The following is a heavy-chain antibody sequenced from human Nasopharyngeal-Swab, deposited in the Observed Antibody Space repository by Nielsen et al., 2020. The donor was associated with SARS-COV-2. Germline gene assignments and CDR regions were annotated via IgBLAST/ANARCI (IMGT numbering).Heavy chain of an antibody. V-gene: IGHV3-74*01. Sequence: GGSLRLSCAGSGFNFSTYWMHWVRQAPGKGLVWVSRIDNGGYTNYADSVKGRFTIYRDNSKNTLYLQMSSLRAEDTALYWCVKDLRGKYAFDIWGQGTMVTVSS. CDR2: IDNGGYT. CDR3: VKDLRGKYAFDI. CDR1: GFNFSTYW. D-gene: IGHD3-16*01. J-gene: IGHJ3*02.